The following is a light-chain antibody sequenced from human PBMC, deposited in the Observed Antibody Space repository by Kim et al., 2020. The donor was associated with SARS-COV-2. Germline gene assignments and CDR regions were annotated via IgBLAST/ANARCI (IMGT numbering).Light chain of an antibody. V-gene: IGKV3D-15*01. CDR3: QQYNAWPST. CDR2: GAS. Sequence: EIVVTQSPVTLSVSPGERATLSCRASQGVSTYLAWYHQKPGQAPRLLIFGASTRATGIPARFGGGGSGADFTLTISSLQSEDFGVYYCQQYNAWPSTFGQGTKVEIK. CDR1: QGVSTY. J-gene: IGKJ1*01.